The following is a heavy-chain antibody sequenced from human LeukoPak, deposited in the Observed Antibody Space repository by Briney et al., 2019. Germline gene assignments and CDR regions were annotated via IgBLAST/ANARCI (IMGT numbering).Heavy chain of an antibody. Sequence: PGGSLRLSCAASGFTFSSYSMNWVRQAPGKGLEWVAVIWYDGSNKYYADSVKGRFTISRDNSKNTLYLQMNSLRAEDTAVYYCARDRIAYSSGWDATDYWGQGTLVTVSS. CDR3: ARDRIAYSSGWDATDY. CDR1: GFTFSSYS. J-gene: IGHJ4*02. D-gene: IGHD6-19*01. V-gene: IGHV3-33*01. CDR2: IWYDGSNK.